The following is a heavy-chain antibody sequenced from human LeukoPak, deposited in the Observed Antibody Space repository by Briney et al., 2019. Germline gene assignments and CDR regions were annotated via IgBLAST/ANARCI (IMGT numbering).Heavy chain of an antibody. CDR3: MIDYFDWASSRSGNYF. Sequence: ASVTVSCTVSGYRLSAVSMHWVRQAPGKGLEWMGGFEPEDGATIYAERFQGRITMTEDTSTDTAYMDLSRLTSEDTAVYYCMIDYFDWASSRSGNYFWGQGTLVTVSS. V-gene: IGHV1-24*01. J-gene: IGHJ4*02. CDR2: FEPEDGAT. D-gene: IGHD3-3*01. CDR1: GYRLSAVS.